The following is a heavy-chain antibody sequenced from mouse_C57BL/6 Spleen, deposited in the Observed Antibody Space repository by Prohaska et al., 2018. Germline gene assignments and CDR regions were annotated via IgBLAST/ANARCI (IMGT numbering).Heavy chain of an antibody. J-gene: IGHJ3*01. CDR1: GFTFSDYE. Sequence: EVQLVESGGGLVKPGGSLKLSCAASGFTFSDYEMHWVRQAPGKWLECVAYISSGSSTIYYADTVKVRFTISRDNAKNTLFLQMTSLRSDDTAMYYCARAAYWGQGTLVTVSA. V-gene: IGHV5-17*01. CDR2: ISSGSSTI. CDR3: ARAAY.